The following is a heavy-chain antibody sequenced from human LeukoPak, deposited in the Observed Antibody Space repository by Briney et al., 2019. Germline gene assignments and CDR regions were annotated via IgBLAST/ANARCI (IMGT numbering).Heavy chain of an antibody. J-gene: IGHJ3*02. V-gene: IGHV4-39*07. CDR3: AREGTDIVVVVAAHAFDI. D-gene: IGHD2-15*01. Sequence: SETLSLICTVSGVSIFSSNSYWSWLRQPPGKGLEWIVEINHSGSTNYNPSLKSRVTISVDTSKNQFSLKLSSVTAADTVVYYCAREGTDIVVVVAAHAFDIWGQGTMVTVSS. CDR1: GVSIFSSNSY. CDR2: INHSGST.